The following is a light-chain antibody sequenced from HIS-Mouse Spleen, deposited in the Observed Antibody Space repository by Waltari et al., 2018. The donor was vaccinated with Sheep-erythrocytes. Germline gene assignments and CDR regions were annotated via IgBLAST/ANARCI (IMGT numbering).Light chain of an antibody. Sequence: QSALTQPRSVSGSPGQSVTISCTGTSSDVGGYNYVSWYQQHPGKAPKPMIYDVSKRPSGVPDRFSGSKSRNTASLTISGLQAEDEADYYCCSYAGSYNHVFATGTKVTVL. CDR3: CSYAGSYNHV. CDR1: SSDVGGYNY. V-gene: IGLV2-11*01. J-gene: IGLJ1*01. CDR2: DVS.